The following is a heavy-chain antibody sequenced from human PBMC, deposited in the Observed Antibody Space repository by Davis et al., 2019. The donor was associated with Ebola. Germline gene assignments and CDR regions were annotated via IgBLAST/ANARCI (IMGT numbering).Heavy chain of an antibody. CDR3: ARDHYGDYIVDS. Sequence: PGGSLRLSCAASGFTFSSHSMNWVRQAPGEGLEWVSYISSSGETKYYTDSAKGRFTISKDNVKNSLYLQIDSLRDEDTAVYYCARDHYGDYIVDSWGQGTLVTVSS. CDR1: GFTFSSHS. J-gene: IGHJ4*02. CDR2: ISSSGETK. D-gene: IGHD4-17*01. V-gene: IGHV3-48*02.